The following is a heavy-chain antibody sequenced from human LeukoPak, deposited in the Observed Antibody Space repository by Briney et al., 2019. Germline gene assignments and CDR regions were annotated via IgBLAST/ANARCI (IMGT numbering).Heavy chain of an antibody. CDR3: ARDGGRLGATFN. Sequence: MPSETLSLTCAVYGGSFSGYYWSWIRQPPGKGLEWIGYIYYSGSTNYNPSLKSRVTISVDTSKNQFSLKLSSVTAADTAVYYCARDGGRLGATFNWGQGTLVTVSS. CDR1: GGSFSGYY. J-gene: IGHJ4*02. CDR2: IYYSGST. D-gene: IGHD1-26*01. V-gene: IGHV4-34*11.